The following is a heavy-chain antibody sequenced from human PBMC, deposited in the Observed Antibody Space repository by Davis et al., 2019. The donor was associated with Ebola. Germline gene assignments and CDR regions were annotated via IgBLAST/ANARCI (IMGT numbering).Heavy chain of an antibody. Sequence: AASVKVSCKASGYTFTSYYMHWVRQAPGQGLEWMGIINPSGGSTSYAQKFQGRVTMTRDTSTSTVYMELSSLRSEDTAVYYCAREAYSSGRFYGMDVWGQGTTVTVSS. CDR1: GYTFTSYY. CDR3: AREAYSSGRFYGMDV. J-gene: IGHJ6*02. D-gene: IGHD6-19*01. CDR2: INPSGGST. V-gene: IGHV1-46*03.